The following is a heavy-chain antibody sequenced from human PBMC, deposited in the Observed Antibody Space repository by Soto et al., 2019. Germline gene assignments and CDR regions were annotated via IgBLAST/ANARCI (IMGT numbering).Heavy chain of an antibody. J-gene: IGHJ6*02. V-gene: IGHV3-66*01. CDR3: AGPPDIRRIYYCYVLDV. CDR2: IYSGGST. CDR1: RLTVSSNY. D-gene: IGHD5-12*01. Sequence: GGSVKLACVVSRLTVSSNYMSWVRQAPEKGLEWVSVIYSGGSTYYADSVKGRFTSSRDNSKNTLYLQMNSLRAEDTAVYYCAGPPDIRRIYYCYVLDVSGQGTTVIVSS.